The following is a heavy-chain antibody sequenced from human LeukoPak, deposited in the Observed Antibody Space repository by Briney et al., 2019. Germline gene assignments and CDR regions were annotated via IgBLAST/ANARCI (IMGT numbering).Heavy chain of an antibody. D-gene: IGHD6-6*01. Sequence: GGSLRLSCAASGFTFSSYSMNWVRQAPGKGLEWVSYISSSSSTIYYADSVKGRFTISRDNAKNSLHLQMNSLRDEDTAVYYCARDSSSSFSAYWGQGTLVTVSS. CDR3: ARDSSSSFSAY. CDR2: ISSSSSTI. V-gene: IGHV3-48*02. CDR1: GFTFSSYS. J-gene: IGHJ4*02.